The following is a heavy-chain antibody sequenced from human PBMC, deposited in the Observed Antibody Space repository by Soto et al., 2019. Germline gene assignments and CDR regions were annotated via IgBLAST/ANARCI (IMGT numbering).Heavy chain of an antibody. CDR2: VVSSSSYT. V-gene: IGHV3-11*06. CDR3: ARLRASTWYMGGYLDY. D-gene: IGHD6-13*01. CDR1: GFTFSDYY. Sequence: QVQLVESGGGLVKPGGSLRLSCAASGFTFSDYYMSWIRQAPGKGLEWVSYVVSSSSYTNYADSVKGRFTISRDNAKNPLYLEMNSLRAEDTAVYYCARLRASTWYMGGYLDYWGQGTLVTVSS. J-gene: IGHJ4*02.